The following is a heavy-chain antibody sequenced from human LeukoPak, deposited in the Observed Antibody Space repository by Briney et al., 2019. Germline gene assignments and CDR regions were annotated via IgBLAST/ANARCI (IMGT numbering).Heavy chain of an antibody. D-gene: IGHD6-19*01. CDR1: GFTFSSYA. V-gene: IGHV3-23*01. Sequence: SGRSLRLSCAASGFTFSSYAMNWVRQAPGKGLEWVSSISESGGTTDYADSVKGRFTISRDNSKNTLYLQMNSLRAEDTAVYYCARQWLINGWGQGTLVTVSS. CDR3: ARQWLING. CDR2: ISESGGTT. J-gene: IGHJ4*02.